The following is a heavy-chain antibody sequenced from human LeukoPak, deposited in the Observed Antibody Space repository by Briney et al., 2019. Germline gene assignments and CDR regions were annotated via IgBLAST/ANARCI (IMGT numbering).Heavy chain of an antibody. J-gene: IGHJ4*02. CDR2: IRYEGSNK. CDR1: GFTFSSYG. CDR3: AKDRYFPRWFGELLSPLGDY. D-gene: IGHD3-10*01. V-gene: IGHV3-30*02. Sequence: HAGGSLRLSCAASGFTFSSYGMHWVREAPGKRLEWVACIRYEGSNKYYADSVKGRFTISRDNSKNTLYLQMNSLRAEDTAVYYCAKDRYFPRWFGELLSPLGDYWGQGTLVTVSS.